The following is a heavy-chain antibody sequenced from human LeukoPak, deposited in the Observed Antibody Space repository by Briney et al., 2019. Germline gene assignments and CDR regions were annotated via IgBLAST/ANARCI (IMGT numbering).Heavy chain of an antibody. J-gene: IGHJ4*02. CDR3: ANIVVVPAAIRGDY. CDR2: IRYDGSNK. D-gene: IGHD2-2*02. CDR1: GFTFSGYG. V-gene: IGHV3-30*02. Sequence: GGSLRLSCAVSGFTFSGYGMHWVRQAPGKGLEWVAFIRYDGSNKYYADSVKGRFTISRDNSKNTLYLQMNSLRAEDTAVYYCANIVVVPAAIRGDYWGQGTLVTVSS.